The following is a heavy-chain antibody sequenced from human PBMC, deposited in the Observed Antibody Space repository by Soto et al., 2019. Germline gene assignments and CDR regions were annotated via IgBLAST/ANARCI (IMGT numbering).Heavy chain of an antibody. CDR2: IYYSGST. Sequence: LSLTCTVSGGSVSSGSYYWSWIRQPPGKGLEWIGYIYYSGSTNYNPSLKSRVTISVDTSKNQFSLKLSSVTAADTAVYYCAGEIHGVDYWGQGTLVTVSS. CDR1: GGSVSSGSYY. CDR3: AGEIHGVDY. V-gene: IGHV4-61*01. J-gene: IGHJ4*02.